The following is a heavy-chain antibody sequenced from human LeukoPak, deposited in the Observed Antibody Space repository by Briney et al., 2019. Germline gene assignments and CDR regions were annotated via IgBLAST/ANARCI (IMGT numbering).Heavy chain of an antibody. CDR1: GGTFSSYA. V-gene: IGHV1-69*13. CDR2: IIPIFGTA. Sequence: SVKVSCKASGGTFSSYAISWVRQAPGQGLEWMGGIIPIFGTANYAQKFQGRVTITADESTSTAYMELSSLRSEDTAVYYCARELGGYCSGGSCYSEYYFDYWGQGTLVTVSS. CDR3: ARELGGYCSGGSCYSEYYFDY. D-gene: IGHD2-15*01. J-gene: IGHJ4*02.